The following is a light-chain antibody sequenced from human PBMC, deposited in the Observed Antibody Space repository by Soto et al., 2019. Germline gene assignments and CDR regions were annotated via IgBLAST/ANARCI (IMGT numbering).Light chain of an antibody. CDR1: TSNIGSNY. J-gene: IGLJ1*01. CDR3: ATWDDSLNGFYV. Sequence: QSVLTQPPSASGTPGQGGTISCSVSTSNIGSNYVYWYQQLPGTAPKLLIYRNNQRPSGVPDRFSGSKSGTSASLAISGLRSDDEADYFCATWDDSLNGFYVFGTGTKVTLL. V-gene: IGLV1-47*01. CDR2: RNN.